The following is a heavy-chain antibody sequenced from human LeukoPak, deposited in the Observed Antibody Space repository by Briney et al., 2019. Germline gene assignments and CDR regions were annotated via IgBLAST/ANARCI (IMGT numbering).Heavy chain of an antibody. D-gene: IGHD1-26*01. CDR2: ISAYNGDT. V-gene: IGHV1-18*01. CDR1: VYTFATYG. CDR3: ARSRLGVLDY. J-gene: IGHJ4*02. Sequence: ASVKVSCKASVYTFATYGVTFVRQAPGQGLEWVGWISAYNGDTDYAQKLQGRVTMTTDTSTSTAYMELRNLKSDDTAVYYCARSRLGVLDYWGQGTLVTVSS.